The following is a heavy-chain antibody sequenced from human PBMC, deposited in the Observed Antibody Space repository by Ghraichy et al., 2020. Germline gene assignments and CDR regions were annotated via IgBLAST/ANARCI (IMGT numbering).Heavy chain of an antibody. V-gene: IGHV4-59*01. J-gene: IGHJ2*01. CDR1: GGSISSYY. CDR3: ARAMRFHWYFDL. CDR2: IDFIGGS. Sequence: SETLSLTCTVSGGSISSYYWSWLRQPPGKGLEWIGNIDFIGGSKYSPSLTSRVTISVDTSKNQFSLKLDSVTAADTAVYYCARAMRFHWYFDLWGRGSLGTVS.